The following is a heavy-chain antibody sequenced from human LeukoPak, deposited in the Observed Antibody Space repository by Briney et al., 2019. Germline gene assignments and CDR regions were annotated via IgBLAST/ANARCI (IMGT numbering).Heavy chain of an antibody. Sequence: PSETLSLTCAVYGGSFSGYYWSWIRQPPGKGLEWIGEINHSGSTNYNPSLKSRVTISVDTSKNQFSLKLSSVTAADTAVYYCARDGNYGDYESYMDYWGQGTLVTVSS. D-gene: IGHD4-17*01. J-gene: IGHJ4*02. CDR1: GGSFSGYY. CDR3: ARDGNYGDYESYMDY. V-gene: IGHV4-34*01. CDR2: INHSGST.